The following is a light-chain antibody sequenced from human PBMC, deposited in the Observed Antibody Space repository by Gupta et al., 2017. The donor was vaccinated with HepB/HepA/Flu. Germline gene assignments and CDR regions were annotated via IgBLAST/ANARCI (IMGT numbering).Light chain of an antibody. CDR2: DTD. V-gene: IGLV7-46*01. Sequence: QAVVTQEPSLTVSPGGTVTLTCGSDTGAVTSGHYPYWFQQKPGQAPRTLIYDTDNKNSWTPARFSGSLLGGKAALTLSGAQPDDEADYYCLLSYNGPWVFGGGTRLTVL. J-gene: IGLJ3*02. CDR1: TGAVTSGHY. CDR3: LLSYNGPWV.